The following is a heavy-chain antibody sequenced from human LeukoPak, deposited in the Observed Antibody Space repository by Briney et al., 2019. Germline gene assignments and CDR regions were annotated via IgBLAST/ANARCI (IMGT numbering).Heavy chain of an antibody. CDR3: ARDPRYGSGSRYYFDY. CDR1: GGTFSSYA. J-gene: IGHJ4*02. CDR2: IIPIFGAA. D-gene: IGHD3-10*01. Sequence: SVKVSCKASGGTFSSYAISWVRQAPGQGLEWMGGIIPIFGAANYAQKFQGRVTITADKSTSTAYMELSSLRSEDTAVYYCARDPRYGSGSRYYFDYWGQGTLVTVSS. V-gene: IGHV1-69*06.